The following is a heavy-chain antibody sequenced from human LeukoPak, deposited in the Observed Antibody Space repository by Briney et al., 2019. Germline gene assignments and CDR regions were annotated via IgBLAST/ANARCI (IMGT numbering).Heavy chain of an antibody. CDR1: GGSISSSSYY. V-gene: IGHV4-61*02. J-gene: IGHJ5*02. CDR3: ARDGSGSSNWFDP. D-gene: IGHD3-10*01. CDR2: IYTSGST. Sequence: TPSETLSLTCTVSGGSISSSSYYWGWIRQPAGKGLEWIGRIYTSGSTNYNPSLKSRVTMSVDTSKNQFSLRLSSVTAADTAVYYCARDGSGSSNWFDPWGQGTLVTVSS.